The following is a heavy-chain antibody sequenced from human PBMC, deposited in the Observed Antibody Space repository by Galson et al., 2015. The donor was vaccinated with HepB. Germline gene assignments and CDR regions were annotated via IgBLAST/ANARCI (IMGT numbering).Heavy chain of an antibody. D-gene: IGHD3-22*01. CDR3: ATGAMIVVGNSYYYGMDV. J-gene: IGHJ6*02. V-gene: IGHV1-24*01. CDR1: GYTLTELS. Sequence: SVKVSCKVSGYTLTELSMHWVRQAPGKGLEWMGGFDPEDGETIYAQKFQGRVTMTEDTSTDTAYMELSSLRSEDTAVYYCATGAMIVVGNSYYYGMDVWGQGTTVTVSS. CDR2: FDPEDGET.